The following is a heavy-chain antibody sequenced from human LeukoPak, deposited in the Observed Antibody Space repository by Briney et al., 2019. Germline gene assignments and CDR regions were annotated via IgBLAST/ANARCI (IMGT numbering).Heavy chain of an antibody. CDR1: GGSISSSSYY. Sequence: SETLSLTCTVAGGSISSSSYYWGWIRQPPGKGLEWIGSIYYSGSTYYNPSLKSRVTISVDTSKNQFSLKLSSVTAADTAVYYCARIPPPIFGADYCYYMDVWGKGTTVTVSS. D-gene: IGHD3-3*01. CDR2: IYYSGST. V-gene: IGHV4-39*01. CDR3: ARIPPPIFGADYCYYMDV. J-gene: IGHJ6*03.